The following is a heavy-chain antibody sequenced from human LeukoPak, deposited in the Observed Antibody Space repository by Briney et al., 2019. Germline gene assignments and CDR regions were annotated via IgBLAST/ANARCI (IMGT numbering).Heavy chain of an antibody. CDR2: IIPILGIA. CDR1: GGTFSSYA. J-gene: IGHJ4*02. Sequence: ASVKVSCKASGGTFSSYAINWVRQAPGQGLEWMGRIIPILGIANYAQKFQGSVTITADKSTSTAYMELNSLRSADTAVYYCARVQRVKFPLKYYFDYWGQGTLVTVSS. CDR3: ARVQRVKFPLKYYFDY. D-gene: IGHD3-10*01. V-gene: IGHV1-69*04.